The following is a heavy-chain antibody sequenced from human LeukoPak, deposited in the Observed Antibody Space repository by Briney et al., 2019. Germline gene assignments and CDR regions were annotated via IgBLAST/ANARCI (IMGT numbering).Heavy chain of an antibody. D-gene: IGHD6-13*01. V-gene: IGHV3-7*04. CDR2: IKQDGSEK. CDR1: GFTFSNYW. J-gene: IGHJ4*02. CDR3: ARGYTSDY. Sequence: GGSLRLPCAASGFTFSNYWMTWVRQAPGKGLEWVANIKQDGSEKYYLDSVKGRFTISRDNAKNSLYLQMNSLRAEDTAVYYCARGYTSDYWGQGTLVTVSS.